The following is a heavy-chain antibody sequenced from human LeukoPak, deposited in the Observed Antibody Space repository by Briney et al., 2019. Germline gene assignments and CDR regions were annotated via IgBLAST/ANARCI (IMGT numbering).Heavy chain of an antibody. V-gene: IGHV1-2*02. Sequence: ASVKVSCKASGYTFTDYYMHWVRQAPGQGLEWMGWIDTNSGGTNYAQKFQGRVTITRDTSIGTAYMELSSLISDDTAVYYCASEAFCAGGSCYLHRVASWGPGTLATVSS. J-gene: IGHJ4*02. CDR2: IDTNSGGT. CDR1: GYTFTDYY. CDR3: ASEAFCAGGSCYLHRVAS. D-gene: IGHD2-15*01.